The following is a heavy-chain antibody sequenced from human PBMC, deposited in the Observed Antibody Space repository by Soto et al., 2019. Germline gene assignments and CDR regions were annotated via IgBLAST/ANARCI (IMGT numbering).Heavy chain of an antibody. CDR2: IIPIFGTA. CDR1: GGTFSSYA. D-gene: IGHD1-26*01. V-gene: IGHV1-69*06. Sequence: SVKVSCKASGGTFSSYAISWVRQAPGQGLEWMGGIIPIFGTANYAQKFQGRVTITADKSTSTAYMELSSLRSEDTAVYYCASYLVGATAPALDYWGQGTLVTVSS. CDR3: ASYLVGATAPALDY. J-gene: IGHJ4*02.